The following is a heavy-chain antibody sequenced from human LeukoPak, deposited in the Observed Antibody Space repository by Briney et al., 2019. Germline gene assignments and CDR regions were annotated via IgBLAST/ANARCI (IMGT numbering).Heavy chain of an antibody. CDR3: ATRDPGYSYGRDAFDI. V-gene: IGHV4-39*07. CDR2: IYYSGST. D-gene: IGHD5-18*01. Sequence: PSETLSLTCTVSGGSISSSSYYWGWIRQPPGKGLEWIGSIYYSGSTYYNPSLKSRVTISVDTSKNQFSLKLSSVTAADTAVYYCATRDPGYSYGRDAFDIWGQGTMVTVSS. CDR1: GGSISSSSYY. J-gene: IGHJ3*02.